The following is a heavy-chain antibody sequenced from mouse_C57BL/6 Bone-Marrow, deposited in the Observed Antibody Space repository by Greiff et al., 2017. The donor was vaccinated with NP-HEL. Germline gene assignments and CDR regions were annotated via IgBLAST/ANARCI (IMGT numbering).Heavy chain of an antibody. J-gene: IGHJ3*01. CDR2: IHPNSGST. V-gene: IGHV1-64*01. Sequence: QVHVKQPGAELVKPGASVKLSCKASGYTFTSYWMHWVKQRPGQGLEWIGMIHPNSGSTNYNEKFKSKATLTVDKSSSTAYMQLSSLTSEDSAVYYCARGLGFAYWGQGTLVTVSA. CDR1: GYTFTSYW. CDR3: ARGLGFAY.